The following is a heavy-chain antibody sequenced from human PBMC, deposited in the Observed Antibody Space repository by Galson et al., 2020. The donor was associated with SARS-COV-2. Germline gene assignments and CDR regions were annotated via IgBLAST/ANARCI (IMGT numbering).Heavy chain of an antibody. J-gene: IGHJ4*02. D-gene: IGHD3-10*01. CDR3: ARHAWFGELLAPVDY. CDR1: GGSISSSSSY. V-gene: IGHV4-39*01. Sequence: SETLSLTCTVSGGSISSSSSYWGWIRQPPGKGLEWIGSVHYSGNTYYNPSLKSQVTISVDTSKDQFSLRLTSVTAADTAVDYCARHAWFGELLAPVDYWGQGTPVTVS. CDR2: VHYSGNT.